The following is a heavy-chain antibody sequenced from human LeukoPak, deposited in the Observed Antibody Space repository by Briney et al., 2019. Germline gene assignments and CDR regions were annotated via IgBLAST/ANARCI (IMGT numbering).Heavy chain of an antibody. D-gene: IGHD2-2*01. CDR3: AKDVYCSSTSCTPAPYYYYYYGMDV. Sequence: PGRSLRLSCAASGFTSSSYGMHWVRQAPGKGLEWVAVIWYDGSNKYYADSVKGRFTISRDNSKNTLYLQMNSLRAEDTAVYYCAKDVYCSSTSCTPAPYYYYYYGMDVWGQGTTVTVSS. CDR1: GFTSSSYG. V-gene: IGHV3-33*06. J-gene: IGHJ6*02. CDR2: IWYDGSNK.